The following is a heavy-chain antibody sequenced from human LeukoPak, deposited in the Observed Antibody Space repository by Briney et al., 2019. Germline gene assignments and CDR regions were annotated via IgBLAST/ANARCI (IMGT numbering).Heavy chain of an antibody. Sequence: ASVKVSCKASGYTFTIYDITWLRQAPGQGLEWVGWISAYSGHTNYAQKLQGRVSMTTDTSTSTAYMDLRSLRSDDTAVYYCARSSGVRDWFEPWRQGNLVTVSS. D-gene: IGHD6-6*01. CDR1: GYTFTIYD. V-gene: IGHV1-18*01. CDR2: ISAYSGHT. J-gene: IGHJ5*02. CDR3: ARSSGVRDWFEP.